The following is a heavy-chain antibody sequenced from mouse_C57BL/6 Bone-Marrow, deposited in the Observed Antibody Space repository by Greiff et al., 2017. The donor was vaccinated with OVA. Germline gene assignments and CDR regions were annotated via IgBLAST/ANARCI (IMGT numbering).Heavy chain of an antibody. CDR2: IDPSDSYT. Sequence: VQLQQSGAELVKPGASVKLSCKASGYTFTSYWMQWVKQRPGQGLEWIGEIDPSDSYTNYNQKFKGKATLTVDTSSSTAYMQLSSLTSEDSAVYYCARKGRRDYWGQGTTLTVSS. CDR3: ARKGRRDY. CDR1: GYTFTSYW. J-gene: IGHJ2*01. V-gene: IGHV1-50*01.